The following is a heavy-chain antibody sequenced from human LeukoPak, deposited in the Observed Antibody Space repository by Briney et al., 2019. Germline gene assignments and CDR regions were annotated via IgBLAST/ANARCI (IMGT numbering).Heavy chain of an antibody. D-gene: IGHD3-22*01. CDR1: GGSFSAYY. J-gene: IGHJ4*02. Sequence: PSETLSLTCAVYGGSFSAYYWSWIRQPPGKGLEWIGEINPSGSTNHNPSLESRVTISVDTSKNQVSLKLNSVTAADTAVYFCARFGPPTYYYDSSGYDYGPRGYYFDYWGQGTLVTVSS. CDR2: INPSGST. CDR3: ARFGPPTYYYDSSGYDYGPRGYYFDY. V-gene: IGHV4-34*01.